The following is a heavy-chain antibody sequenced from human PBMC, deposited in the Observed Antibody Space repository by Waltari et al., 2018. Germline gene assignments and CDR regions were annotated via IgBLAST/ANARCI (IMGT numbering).Heavy chain of an antibody. CDR1: GFTFSGPA. D-gene: IGHD3-10*01. CDR2: IRSKANNYAT. CDR3: SGSGFDN. V-gene: IGHV3-73*01. Sequence: EVQLVESGGGFVQPGGSLKLACAASGFTFSGPAMHWVRQASGKGLEWVGRIRSKANNYATAHAASVRGRFTISRDDSKNTAYRQMNSLKTEDTAVYYCSGSGFDNWGQGTLVTVSS. J-gene: IGHJ5*02.